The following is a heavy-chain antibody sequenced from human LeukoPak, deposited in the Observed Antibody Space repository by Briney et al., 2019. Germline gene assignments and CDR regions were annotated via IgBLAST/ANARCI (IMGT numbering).Heavy chain of an antibody. V-gene: IGHV4-59*03. J-gene: IGHJ4*02. D-gene: IGHD1-26*01. Sequence: SETLSLTCTVSGVSITSNYWSWIRQSPGKGLEWIGYMYHSGKTNYNPSLKSRVTISIDTSTNQLSLKLTSVTVADTAVYYCATFPRQIVGVPEWMGVPDYWGQGTLVTVSS. CDR3: ATFPRQIVGVPEWMGVPDY. CDR1: GVSITSNY. CDR2: MYHSGKT.